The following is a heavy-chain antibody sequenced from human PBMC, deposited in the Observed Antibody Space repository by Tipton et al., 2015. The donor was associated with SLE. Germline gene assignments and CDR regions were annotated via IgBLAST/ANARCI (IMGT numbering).Heavy chain of an antibody. V-gene: IGHV4-59*11. D-gene: IGHD6-13*01. CDR1: GGSIGTHY. CDR2: VYYTGNT. Sequence: LRLSCTVSGGSIGTHYWSWIRQPPGKGLEWVGTVYYTGNTFYNPSLKSRVTILVDTSKNQFSLKLSSVTAADTAMYYCARRVATGGSVGLDNWFDPWGQGTLVTVSS. CDR3: ARRVATGGSVGLDNWFDP. J-gene: IGHJ5*02.